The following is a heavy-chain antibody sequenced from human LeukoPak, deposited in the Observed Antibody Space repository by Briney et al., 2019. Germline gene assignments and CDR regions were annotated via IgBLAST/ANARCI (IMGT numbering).Heavy chain of an antibody. CDR1: GFTFSSYS. J-gene: IGHJ6*02. V-gene: IGHV3-21*01. Sequence: PGGSLRLSCAASGFTFSSYSMNWVRQAPGKGLEWVSSISSSSSYIYYADSVKGRFTISRDNAKNSLYLQMNSLRAEDTAVYYCASLYYYFWSDPGYYYGMDVWGQGTTVTVSS. CDR2: ISSSSSYI. CDR3: ASLYYYFWSDPGYYYGMDV. D-gene: IGHD3-3*01.